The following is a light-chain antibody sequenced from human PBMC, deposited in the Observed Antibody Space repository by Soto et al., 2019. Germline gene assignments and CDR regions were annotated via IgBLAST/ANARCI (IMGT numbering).Light chain of an antibody. V-gene: IGKV3-11*01. CDR3: QQRSTWPT. CDR2: DAS. CDR1: QSVSSY. Sequence: IVLTQSPATLSLSPWERATLSCRASQSVSSYLAWYQQKPGQAPRLLIYDASNRATGIPARFSGSGSGTDFTLTISSLEPEDFALYYCQQRSTWPTFGQGTRLEIK. J-gene: IGKJ5*01.